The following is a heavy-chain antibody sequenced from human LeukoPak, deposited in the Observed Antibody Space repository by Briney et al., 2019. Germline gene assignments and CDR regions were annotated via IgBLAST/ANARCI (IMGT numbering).Heavy chain of an antibody. CDR1: GFSISTYV. D-gene: IGHD5-18*01. J-gene: IGHJ4*02. Sequence: GGSLRPSCAASGFSISTYVMNWVRQAPGQGPEWVSSISSNGRDIFYADSVKGRFTISRDTSKNSLYLQMNSLRADDTALYYCAREDTPMSTNLMVFWGQGALVTVSS. CDR3: AREDTPMSTNLMVF. CDR2: ISSNGRDI. V-gene: IGHV3-21*01.